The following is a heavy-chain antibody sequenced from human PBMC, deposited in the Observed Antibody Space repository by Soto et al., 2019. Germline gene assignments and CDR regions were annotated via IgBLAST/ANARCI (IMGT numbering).Heavy chain of an antibody. J-gene: IGHJ4*02. Sequence: SETLSLTCTVSGGSISSYYWSWIRQPPGKGLEWIGYIYYSGSTNYNPSLKSRVTISVDTSKNQFSLKLSSVTAADTAVYYCASATYYYDSSGYFGYWGQGTLVPVSS. D-gene: IGHD3-22*01. V-gene: IGHV4-59*01. CDR1: GGSISSYY. CDR2: IYYSGST. CDR3: ASATYYYDSSGYFGY.